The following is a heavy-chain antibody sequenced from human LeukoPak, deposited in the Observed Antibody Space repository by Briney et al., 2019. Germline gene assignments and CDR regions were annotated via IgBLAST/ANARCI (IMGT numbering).Heavy chain of an antibody. J-gene: IGHJ6*02. Sequence: GASVKVSCKASGGTFTSYAISWVRQAPGQGLEWMGGIIPIIGTANYAQKFQGRVTITADESTSTAYMELSSLRSEDAAVYYCARDHRYCSSTSCPWDYYYYGMDVWGQGTTVAVSS. D-gene: IGHD2-2*01. CDR2: IIPIIGTA. CDR1: GGTFTSYA. CDR3: ARDHRYCSSTSCPWDYYYYGMDV. V-gene: IGHV1-69*13.